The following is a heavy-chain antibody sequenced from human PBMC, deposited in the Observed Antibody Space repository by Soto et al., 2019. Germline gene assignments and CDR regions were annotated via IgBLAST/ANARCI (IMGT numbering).Heavy chain of an antibody. CDR3: ARCDAVAGNTPIDY. J-gene: IGHJ4*02. CDR1: GGSFSGYY. D-gene: IGHD6-19*01. V-gene: IGHV4-34*01. Sequence: QVQLQQWGAGLLKPSETLSLTCAVYGGSFSGYYWSWIRQPPGKGLEWIGEINHSGSTSYNPSLKSRVTISVDTSKNQFSLKLSSVTAADTAVYYCARCDAVAGNTPIDYWGQGTLVTVSS. CDR2: INHSGST.